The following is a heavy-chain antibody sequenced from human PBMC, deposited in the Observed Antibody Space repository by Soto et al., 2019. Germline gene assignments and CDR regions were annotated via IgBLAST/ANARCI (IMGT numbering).Heavy chain of an antibody. D-gene: IGHD2-2*01. J-gene: IGHJ6*02. CDR1: GFTFSSYW. Sequence: EVQLVESGGGLVQPGGSLRLSCAASGFTFSSYWMHWVRQAPGKGLVWVSRINSDGSSTSYADSVKGRFTISRDNAKNTLYLQMNSLRAEDTAVYYCARVRLVVPAATLYYYYGMDVWGQGTTVTVSS. CDR2: INSDGSST. V-gene: IGHV3-74*01. CDR3: ARVRLVVPAATLYYYYGMDV.